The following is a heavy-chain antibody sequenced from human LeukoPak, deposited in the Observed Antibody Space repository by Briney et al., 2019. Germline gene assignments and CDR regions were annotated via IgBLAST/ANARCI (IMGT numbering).Heavy chain of an antibody. J-gene: IGHJ6*02. CDR3: AREGLSTITSTYYYYGMDV. D-gene: IGHD5/OR15-5a*01. CDR1: GGSISTYY. V-gene: IGHV4-59*12. Sequence: PSETLSLTCTVSGGSISTYYWSWIRQPPGKGLEWIGYIYYSGSTNYNPSLKSRVTISVDTSKNQFSLKLSSVTAADTAVYYCAREGLSTITSTYYYYGMDVWGQGTTVTVSS. CDR2: IYYSGST.